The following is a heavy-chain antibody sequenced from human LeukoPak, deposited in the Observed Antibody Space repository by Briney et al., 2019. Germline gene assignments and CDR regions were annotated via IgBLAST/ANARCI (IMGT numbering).Heavy chain of an antibody. CDR2: IYYSGST. J-gene: IGHJ4*02. CDR1: GGSISSYY. D-gene: IGHD6-13*01. V-gene: IGHV4-59*01. Sequence: SETLSLTCTVSGGSISSYYWSWIRQPPGEGLEWIGYIYYSGSTNYNPFLKSRVTISVDTSKNQFSLKLSSVTAADTAVYYCARGGIAAAGTFDYWGQGTLVTVSS. CDR3: ARGGIAAAGTFDY.